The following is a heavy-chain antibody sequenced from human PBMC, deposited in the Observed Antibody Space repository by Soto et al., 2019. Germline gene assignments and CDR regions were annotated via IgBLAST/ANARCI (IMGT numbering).Heavy chain of an antibody. CDR3: AKDTGVAAAGLSYNWFDP. D-gene: IGHD6-13*01. J-gene: IGHJ5*02. CDR2: INPSGGST. V-gene: IGHV1-46*01. Sequence: ASVKVSCKASGYTFTSYYMHWVRQAPGQGLEWMGIINPSGGSTSYAQKFQGRVTMTRDNFKNTLYLQMNSLRAEDTAVYFFAKDTGVAAAGLSYNWFDPWGQGTLVTVSS. CDR1: GYTFTSYY.